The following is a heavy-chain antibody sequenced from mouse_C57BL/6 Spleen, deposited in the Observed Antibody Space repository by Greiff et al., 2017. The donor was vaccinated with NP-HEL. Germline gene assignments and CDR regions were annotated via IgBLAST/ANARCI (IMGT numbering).Heavy chain of an antibody. CDR3: ARAPLYYAMDY. Sequence: QVQLQQPGAELVKPGASVKLSCKASGYTFTRYWMHWVKQRPGQGLEWVGMIHPNSGSTNYNEKFKSKATLTVDKSSSTAYMQLSSLTSEDSAVYYCARAPLYYAMDYWGQGTSVTVSS. CDR1: GYTFTRYW. CDR2: IHPNSGST. V-gene: IGHV1-64*01. J-gene: IGHJ4*01.